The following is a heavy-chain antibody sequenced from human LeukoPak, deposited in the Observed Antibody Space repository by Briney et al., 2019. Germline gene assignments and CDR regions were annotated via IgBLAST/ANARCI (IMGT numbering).Heavy chain of an antibody. V-gene: IGHV1-46*01. CDR3: ARSSSSWYDPTP. D-gene: IGHD6-13*01. CDR2: INPSGGST. CDR1: GYTFTSYY. Sequence: ASVKVSCRASGYTFTSYYMHWVRQAPGQGLEWMGIINPSGGSTSYAQKFQGRVTMTRDTSTSTVYMELSSLRSEDTAVYYCARSSSSWYDPTPWGQGTLVTVSS. J-gene: IGHJ5*02.